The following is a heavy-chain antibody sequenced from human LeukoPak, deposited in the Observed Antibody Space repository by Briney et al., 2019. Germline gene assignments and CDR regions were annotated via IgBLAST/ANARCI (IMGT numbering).Heavy chain of an antibody. D-gene: IGHD5-12*01. CDR1: GFTFSSYW. Sequence: GGSLRPSGAAPGFTFSSYWMDWGRQGPGKGLGGVSRINMDWSSTSYADPVKGRFTISRDNAKNTPYLPMNALRAGATPVSYFASGSQGIVATGPSECWGEARLVTVCS. V-gene: IGHV3-74*01. CDR3: ASGSQGIVATGPSEC. CDR2: INMDWSST. J-gene: IGHJ4*02.